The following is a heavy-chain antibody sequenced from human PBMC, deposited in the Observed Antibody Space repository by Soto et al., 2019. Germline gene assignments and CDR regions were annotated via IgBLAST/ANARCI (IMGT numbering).Heavy chain of an antibody. V-gene: IGHV3-23*01. CDR2: ISGSGGST. J-gene: IGHJ6*02. CDR3: AKNTIVVVPAAVGYALDYYYYYGMDV. CDR1: GFTFSSYA. D-gene: IGHD2-2*01. Sequence: GGSLRLSCAASGFTFSSYAMSWVRQAPGKGLEWVSAISGSGGSTYYADSVKGRFTISRDNSKNTLYLQMNSLSAEDTAVYYCAKNTIVVVPAAVGYALDYYYYYGMDVWGQGTTVTVSS.